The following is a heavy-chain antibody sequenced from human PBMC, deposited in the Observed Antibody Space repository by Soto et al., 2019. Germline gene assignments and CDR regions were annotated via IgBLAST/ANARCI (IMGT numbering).Heavy chain of an antibody. CDR2: ISYDGSNK. D-gene: IGHD3-10*01. CDR1: GFTFSSYG. Sequence: GGSLRLSCAASGFTFSSYGMHWVRQAPGKGLEWVAVISYDGSNKYYADSVKGRFTISRDNSKNTLYLQMNSLRAEDTAVYYCAKDGGYYGSGSYYYYMDVWGKGTTVTVSS. V-gene: IGHV3-30*18. J-gene: IGHJ6*03. CDR3: AKDGGYYGSGSYYYYMDV.